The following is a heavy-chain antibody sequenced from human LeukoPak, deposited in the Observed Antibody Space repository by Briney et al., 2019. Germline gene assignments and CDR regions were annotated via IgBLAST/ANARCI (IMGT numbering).Heavy chain of an antibody. J-gene: IGHJ3*02. CDR2: VSSGSSTI. CDR3: ARVRQPFYGDPPDAFDI. V-gene: IGHV3-11*04. CDR1: GFTFSDYY. D-gene: IGHD4-17*01. Sequence: PGGSLRLSCAASGFTFSDYYMSWIRQAPGKALEWVSYVSSGSSTIYYADSVKGRFTVSRDNGKRSLYLHMNSLRAEDTAVYYCARVRQPFYGDPPDAFDIWGQGTMVTVSS.